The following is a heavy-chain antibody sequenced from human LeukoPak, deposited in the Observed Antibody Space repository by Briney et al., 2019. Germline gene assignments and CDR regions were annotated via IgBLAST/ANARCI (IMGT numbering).Heavy chain of an antibody. CDR1: GYSFTSYW. CDR3: ARHIISSGWYGGVDY. CDR2: IDPSDSYT. Sequence: GESLKISCKGSGYSFTSYWISWVRQMPGKGLEWMGRIDPSDSYTNYSPSFQGHVTLSADKSISTAYLQWSSLKASDTAMYYCARHIISSGWYGGVDYWGQGTLVTVSS. D-gene: IGHD6-19*01. J-gene: IGHJ4*02. V-gene: IGHV5-10-1*01.